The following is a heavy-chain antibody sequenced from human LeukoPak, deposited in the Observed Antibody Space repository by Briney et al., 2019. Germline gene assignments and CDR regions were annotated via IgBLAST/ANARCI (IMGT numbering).Heavy chain of an antibody. V-gene: IGHV3-74*01. CDR3: VRGNDYGGPHY. CDR1: GFTFSSYW. Sequence: PGGSLRLSCAVSGFTFSSYWMHWVRHAPGKGLVWVSRIDRDGRRINYADSVKGRFTISRDNGKNTLFLKRNSRGAEDAAVYYCVRGNDYGGPHYWGQGTLVTVSS. CDR2: IDRDGRRI. J-gene: IGHJ4*02. D-gene: IGHD4-23*01.